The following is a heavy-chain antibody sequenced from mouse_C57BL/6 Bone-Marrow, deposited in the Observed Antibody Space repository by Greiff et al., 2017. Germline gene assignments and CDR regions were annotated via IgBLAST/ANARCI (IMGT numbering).Heavy chain of an antibody. J-gene: IGHJ4*01. D-gene: IGHD4-1*01. CDR1: GYTFTTSP. V-gene: IGHV1-47*01. Sequence: VQLQQSGAELVKPGASVKLSCKASGYTFTTSPFGWMKQHYGKSLEWIGNFHPYNDDIKYNEKFKGKATLTVEKSSSTVYLELSRLTSEDSAVYYCARRWDYAMDYWGQGTSGTVSS. CDR3: ARRWDYAMDY. CDR2: FHPYNDDI.